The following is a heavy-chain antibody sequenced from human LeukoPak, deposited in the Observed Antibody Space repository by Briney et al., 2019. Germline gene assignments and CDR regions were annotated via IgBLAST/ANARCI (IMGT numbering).Heavy chain of an antibody. D-gene: IGHD6-13*01. J-gene: IGHJ5*02. CDR2: INPNSGRT. Sequence: GASVKVSCKASGYTFTGYYMNWVRQAPGQGLEWMGWINPNSGRTSYARNFQGRVIMTRDPSINTAYTELSGLTSNDTAVCYCARTREYSSSWYFPPFDPWGQGTLVTISS. CDR1: GYTFTGYY. V-gene: IGHV1-2*02. CDR3: ARTREYSSSWYFPPFDP.